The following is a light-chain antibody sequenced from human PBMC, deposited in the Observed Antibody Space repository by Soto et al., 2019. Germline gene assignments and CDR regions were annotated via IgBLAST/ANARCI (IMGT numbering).Light chain of an antibody. V-gene: IGKV3-20*01. CDR2: GTSSGTP. J-gene: IGKJ1*01. CDR3: QQYGDSPWT. CDR1: QSVSSKY. Sequence: IVLTQSPGTLSLSPGERATLSCRASQSVSSKYLAWYQQKPGQAPRLLIYGTSSGTPSRATGIPDRFSGSGSGTDFALTISGLEPEDFAVYYCQQYGDSPWTFGQGTKVEIK.